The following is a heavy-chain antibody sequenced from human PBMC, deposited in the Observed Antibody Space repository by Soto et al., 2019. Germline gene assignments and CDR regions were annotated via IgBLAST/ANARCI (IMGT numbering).Heavy chain of an antibody. D-gene: IGHD6-19*01. J-gene: IGHJ6*03. CDR1: GYTFTSYD. CDR3: ACGARHPRSAKYSYYYMDV. V-gene: IGHV1-8*01. Sequence: VASVKVSCKASGYTFTSYDINWVRQAAGQGLEWMGWMNPNSGDTGYAQKFQGRVTMTRSTSISTAYMELSSLRSEDTAVYYCACGARHPRSAKYSYYYMDVWGKGTTVTVSS. CDR2: MNPNSGDT.